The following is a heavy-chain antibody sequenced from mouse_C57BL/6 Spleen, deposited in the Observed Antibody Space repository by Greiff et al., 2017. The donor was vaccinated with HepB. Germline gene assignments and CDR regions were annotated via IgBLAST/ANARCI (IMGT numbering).Heavy chain of an antibody. CDR1: GFTFSDYY. Sequence: VQLKESEGGLVQPGSSMKLSCTASGFTFSDYYMAWVRQVPEKGLEWVANINYDGSSTYYLDSLKSRFIISRDNAKNILYLQMSSLKSEDTATYYCARDLGSSHYYYAMDYWGQGTSVTVSS. CDR2: INYDGSST. V-gene: IGHV5-16*01. D-gene: IGHD1-1*01. CDR3: ARDLGSSHYYYAMDY. J-gene: IGHJ4*01.